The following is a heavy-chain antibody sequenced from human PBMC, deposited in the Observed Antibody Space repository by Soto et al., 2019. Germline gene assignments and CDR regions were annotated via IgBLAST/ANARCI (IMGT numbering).Heavy chain of an antibody. CDR2: ISAYRGNT. V-gene: IGHV1-18*01. CDR3: ARDRYDSSGYYYLY. D-gene: IGHD3-22*01. CDR1: GYTFTSYG. Sequence: ASVKVSCKASGYTFTSYGISWVRQAPGQGLEWMGWISAYRGNTNYAQKLQGRVTMTTDTSTSTAYMELRSLRSDDTAVYYCARDRYDSSGYYYLYWGQGTLVTVSS. J-gene: IGHJ4*02.